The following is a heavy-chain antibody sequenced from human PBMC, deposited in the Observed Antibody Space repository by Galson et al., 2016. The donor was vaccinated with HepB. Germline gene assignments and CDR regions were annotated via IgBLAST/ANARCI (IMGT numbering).Heavy chain of an antibody. CDR2: IYYSGST. CDR1: GGSISSSSYY. V-gene: IGHV4-39*01. J-gene: IGHJ6*02. Sequence: ETLSLTCTVSGGSISSSSYYWGWIRQPPGKGLEWIGSIYYSGSTYYNPSLKSRVTISVDTSKNQFSLKLSTVTAADTAVYSSARRSSYYYGMDVWGQGTTVTVSS. CDR3: ARRSSYYYGMDV.